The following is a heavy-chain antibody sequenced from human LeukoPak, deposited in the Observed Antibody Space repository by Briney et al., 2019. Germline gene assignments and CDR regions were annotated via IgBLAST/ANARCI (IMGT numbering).Heavy chain of an antibody. CDR3: ARSTTNYYFYMDV. D-gene: IGHD4-11*01. J-gene: IGHJ6*03. Sequence: GGSLRLSCADSGFAFNTYTLNWVRQAPGRGLEWVSSITTSSSYIYYAGSVKGRFTVSRDNARNSLFLQMDSLRAEDTAVYFCARSTTNYYFYMDVWGKGTTVTVSS. CDR1: GFAFNTYT. V-gene: IGHV3-21*01. CDR2: ITTSSSYI.